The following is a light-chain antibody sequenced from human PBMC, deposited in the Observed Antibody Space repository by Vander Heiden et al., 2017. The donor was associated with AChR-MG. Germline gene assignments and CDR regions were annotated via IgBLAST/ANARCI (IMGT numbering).Light chain of an antibody. CDR2: DAS. J-gene: IGKJ2*02. V-gene: IGKV1-33*01. Sequence: DIQMTQSPSSLSASVGDRVTITCQASQDISNYLNWDQQKPGKAPKLLSYDASNLDTGVPSRFSGSGSVTDFTFTISSLQPEDIATYYCQQYDNLLRCTFGQGTKLEIK. CDR1: QDISNY. CDR3: QQYDNLLRCT.